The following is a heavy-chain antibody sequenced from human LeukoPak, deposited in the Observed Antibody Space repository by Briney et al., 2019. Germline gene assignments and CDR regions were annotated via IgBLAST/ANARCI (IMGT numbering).Heavy chain of an antibody. CDR3: ARLLRNWFDP. CDR2: IIPIFGTA. CDR1: GGTFSSYA. V-gene: IGHV1-69*13. Sequence: SVKVSCKAAGGTFSSYAISWVRQAPGQGLEWMGGIIPIFGTANYAQKFQGRVTITADESTSTAYMELSSLRSEDTAVYYCARLLRNWFDPWGQGTLVTVSS. J-gene: IGHJ5*02. D-gene: IGHD2-15*01.